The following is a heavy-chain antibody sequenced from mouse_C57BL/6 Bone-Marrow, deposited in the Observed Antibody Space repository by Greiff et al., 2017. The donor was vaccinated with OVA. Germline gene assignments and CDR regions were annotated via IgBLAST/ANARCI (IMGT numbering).Heavy chain of an antibody. CDR1: GYAFTNYL. J-gene: IGHJ2*01. Sequence: VQLQQSGAELVRPGTSVKVSCKASGYAFTNYLIEWVKQRPGQGLEWIGVLNPGSGGTNYNEKFKGKATLTADKSSSTAYMQLSSLTSEDSAVYFCARWQENYWGQGTTLTVSS. CDR3: ARWQENY. CDR2: LNPGSGGT. D-gene: IGHD6-1*01. V-gene: IGHV1-54*01.